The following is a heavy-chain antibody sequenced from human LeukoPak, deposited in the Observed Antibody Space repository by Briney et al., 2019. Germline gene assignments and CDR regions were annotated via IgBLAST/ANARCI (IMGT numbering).Heavy chain of an antibody. CDR3: AKASWVSSADAVL. CDR1: GFTFSSYA. Sequence: GGSLTLSCAASGFTFSSYAMSWVREAPARGLEWVSSLRGNGDTFYAGSVKGRFTLSRDESRNTVYLHLNNLRVEDTAIYYCAKASWVSSADAVLWGQGTVVTVSS. CDR2: LRGNGDT. D-gene: IGHD3-16*01. J-gene: IGHJ4*02. V-gene: IGHV3-23*01.